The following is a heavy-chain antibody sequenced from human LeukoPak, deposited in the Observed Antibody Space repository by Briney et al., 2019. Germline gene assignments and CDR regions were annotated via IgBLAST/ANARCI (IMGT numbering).Heavy chain of an antibody. Sequence: ASVKVSCKASGYTFTSYGISWVRQAPGQGLEWMGLISAYNGNTNYAQKLQGRVTMTTDTSTSTAYMELRSLRSDDTAVYYCARSSIAAAVTEYFQHWGQGTLVTVSS. V-gene: IGHV1-18*01. CDR3: ARSSIAAAVTEYFQH. J-gene: IGHJ1*01. CDR2: ISAYNGNT. CDR1: GYTFTSYG. D-gene: IGHD6-13*01.